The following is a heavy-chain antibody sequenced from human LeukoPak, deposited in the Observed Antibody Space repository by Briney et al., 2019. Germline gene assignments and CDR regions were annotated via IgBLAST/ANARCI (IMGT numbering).Heavy chain of an antibody. CDR1: GFTFSNYA. Sequence: QPGGSLRLSCVASGFTFSNYAMHWVRQAPGKGLEYVSAISSNGDSTYYANSVKGRFTISRDNSKSTLYLQMGSLRAEDMAVYYCARAEDSSGYYPQWWGQGTLVTVPS. V-gene: IGHV3-64*01. CDR2: ISSNGDST. J-gene: IGHJ4*02. CDR3: ARAEDSSGYYPQW. D-gene: IGHD3-22*01.